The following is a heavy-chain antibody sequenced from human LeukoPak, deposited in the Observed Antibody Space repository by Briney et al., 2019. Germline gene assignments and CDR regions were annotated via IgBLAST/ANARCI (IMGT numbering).Heavy chain of an antibody. Sequence: SETLSLTCTVSGGSISSSSYYWGWIRQPPGKGLEWIGSIYYSGSTYYNPSLKSRVTISVDTSKNQFSPKLSSVTAADTAVYYCARESQRTNWFDPWGQGTLVTVSS. CDR1: GGSISSSSYY. V-gene: IGHV4-39*01. J-gene: IGHJ5*02. CDR3: ARESQRTNWFDP. CDR2: IYYSGST.